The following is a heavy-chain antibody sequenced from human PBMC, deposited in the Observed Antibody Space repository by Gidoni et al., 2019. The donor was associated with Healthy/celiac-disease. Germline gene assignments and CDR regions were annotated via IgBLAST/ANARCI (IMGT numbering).Heavy chain of an antibody. CDR1: GFTFSSYG. J-gene: IGHJ4*02. CDR3: AKVGPWNDYGDYGALGDY. D-gene: IGHD4-17*01. V-gene: IGHV3-30*18. CDR2: ISYDGSNK. Sequence: QVQLVESGGGVVQPGRSLRLSCAASGFTFSSYGMHWVRQAPGKGLEWVAVISYDGSNKYYADSVKGRFTISRDNSKNTLYLQMNSLRAEDTAVYYCAKVGPWNDYGDYGALGDYWGQGTLVTVSS.